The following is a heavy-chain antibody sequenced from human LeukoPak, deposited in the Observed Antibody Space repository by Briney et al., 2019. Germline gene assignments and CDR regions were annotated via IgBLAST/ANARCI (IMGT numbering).Heavy chain of an antibody. CDR3: ARHSATAGTSFDY. V-gene: IGHV4-61*03. CDR1: GGSISSGSYY. CDR2: IYYTGST. D-gene: IGHD6-13*01. J-gene: IGHJ4*02. Sequence: KPSETLSLTCTVSGGSISSGSYYWSWIRQPPGRGLEWIGYIYYTGSTNYNPSLKSRVTISVDTSKNHFSLKLSSVTAADTAVYYCARHSATAGTSFDYWGQGTLVTVSS.